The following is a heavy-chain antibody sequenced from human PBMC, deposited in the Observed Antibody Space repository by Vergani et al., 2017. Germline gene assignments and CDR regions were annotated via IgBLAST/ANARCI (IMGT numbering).Heavy chain of an antibody. CDR3: ARGNYYGSGTYVDP. J-gene: IGHJ5*02. Sequence: ELQLVESGGGLVQPGGSLRLSCAASGSTVSGNYMTWVRQAPGKGLEWVSDIYSGNETYYADYVKGRVTISRATSKNTLHLQINNLRVEDTAVDYCARGNYYGSGTYVDPWGQGTLVTVSS. D-gene: IGHD3-10*01. CDR1: GSTVSGNY. CDR2: IYSGNET. V-gene: IGHV3-66*02.